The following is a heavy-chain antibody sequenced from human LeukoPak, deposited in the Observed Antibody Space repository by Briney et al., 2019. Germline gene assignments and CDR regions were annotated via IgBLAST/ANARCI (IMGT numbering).Heavy chain of an antibody. Sequence: GGSLRLSCAASGFTSSSYALTWVRQAPGKGLEWVAVMWYDGSNIYYADSVKGRFTISRDNSKNTLYLQMNSLRAEDTAVYYCARGGRSSWAFMDVWGQGTTVTVSS. V-gene: IGHV3-33*08. D-gene: IGHD6-13*01. CDR2: MWYDGSNI. CDR3: ARGGRSSWAFMDV. J-gene: IGHJ6*02. CDR1: GFTSSSYA.